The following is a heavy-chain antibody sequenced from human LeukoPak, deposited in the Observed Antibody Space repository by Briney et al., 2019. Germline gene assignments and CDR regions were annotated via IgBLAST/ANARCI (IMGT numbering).Heavy chain of an antibody. Sequence: ASVKVSCKASGYTFTSYGISWVRQAPGQGLEWMGWISAYNGNTNYAQKLQGRVTTTTDTSTSTAYMELRSLRSDDTAVYYCARDRYYYDSSGYTTLDYWGQGTLVTVSS. CDR2: ISAYNGNT. CDR3: ARDRYYYDSSGYTTLDY. CDR1: GYTFTSYG. V-gene: IGHV1-18*01. D-gene: IGHD3-22*01. J-gene: IGHJ4*02.